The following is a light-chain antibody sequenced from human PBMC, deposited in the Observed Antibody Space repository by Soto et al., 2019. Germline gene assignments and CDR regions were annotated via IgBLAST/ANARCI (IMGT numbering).Light chain of an antibody. V-gene: IGKV3-11*01. CDR3: QQYNNWPAIT. Sequence: EIVLTQSPATLSLSPGERATLSCRASQSVSSYLAWYQQKPGQAPRLLIYDASSRATGIPARFSGFGSGTDFTLTISSLQSEDFAIYYCQQYNNWPAITFGQGTRLEIK. CDR2: DAS. J-gene: IGKJ5*01. CDR1: QSVSSY.